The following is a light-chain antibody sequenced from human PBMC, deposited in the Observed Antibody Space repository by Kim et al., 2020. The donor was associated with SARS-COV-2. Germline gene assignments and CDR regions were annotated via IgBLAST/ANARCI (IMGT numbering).Light chain of an antibody. CDR3: RQYGSSSRWT. CDR1: QIVSGTY. Sequence: PGELATLSCCPSQIVSGTYLAWYQQKPGQAPRLLIYGASSATGIPERFRGGGSGIDFTLPIIRLEPEEFAVYYCRQYGSSSRWTFGQGTKVDIK. J-gene: IGKJ1*01. CDR2: GAS. V-gene: IGKV3-20*01.